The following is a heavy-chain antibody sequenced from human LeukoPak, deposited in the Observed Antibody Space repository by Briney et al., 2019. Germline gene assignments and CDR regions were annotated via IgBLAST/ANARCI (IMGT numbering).Heavy chain of an antibody. CDR1: GYSFTGHY. V-gene: IGHV1-2*02. CDR3: ASGDIRFYRFDP. Sequence: ASVKVSCKASGYSFTGHYMHWVRQAPGQELEWMGWINPYSGGTNSAQKFQGRVTMTRDTSISTAYMELNRLNSDDTAVYYCASGDIRFYRFDPWGQGTLVTVSS. J-gene: IGHJ5*02. D-gene: IGHD3-3*01. CDR2: INPYSGGT.